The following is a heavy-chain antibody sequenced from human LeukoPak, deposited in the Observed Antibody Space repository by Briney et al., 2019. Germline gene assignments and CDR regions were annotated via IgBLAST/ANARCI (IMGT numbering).Heavy chain of an antibody. V-gene: IGHV4-38-2*02. CDR2: IYHSGST. D-gene: IGHD5-18*01. CDR1: AYSISSGYY. CDR3: ARLNGYSYAYIDY. J-gene: IGHJ4*02. Sequence: PSETLSLTCTVSAYSISSGYYWGWIRQPPGKGLEWIGSIYHSGSTYYNPSLKNRVPISGDTYKNQFSLKLTSVTAADTAVYYCARLNGYSYAYIDYWGQGTLVTVSS.